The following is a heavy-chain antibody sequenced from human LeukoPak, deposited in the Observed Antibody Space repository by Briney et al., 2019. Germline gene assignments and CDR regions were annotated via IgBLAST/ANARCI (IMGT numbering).Heavy chain of an antibody. CDR1: GFTFDDYG. CDR3: AREPNCGGDCYSRYFDY. Sequence: GGSLRLSCAASGFTFDDYGMSWVRQAPGKGLEWVSGINWNGGSTGYADSVKGRFTISRDNAKNSLYLQMNSLRAGDTALYYCAREPNCGGDCYSRYFDYWGQGTLVTVSS. CDR2: INWNGGST. D-gene: IGHD2-21*02. V-gene: IGHV3-20*04. J-gene: IGHJ4*02.